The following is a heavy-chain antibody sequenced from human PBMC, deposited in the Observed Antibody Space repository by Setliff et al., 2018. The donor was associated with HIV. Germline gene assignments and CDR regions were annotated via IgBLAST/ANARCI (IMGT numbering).Heavy chain of an antibody. CDR2: ISAYNGNT. CDR3: ARDPEFTRAPDY. V-gene: IGHV1-18*01. J-gene: IGHJ4*02. Sequence: ASVKVSCKASGYTFTSYGISWVRQAPGQGLEWMGWISAYNGNTNYAQKLQGRVTMTTVTSTSTAYMELRSLRSDDTAVYYCARDPEFTRAPDYWGQGTLVTVSS. CDR1: GYTFTSYG. D-gene: IGHD2-15*01.